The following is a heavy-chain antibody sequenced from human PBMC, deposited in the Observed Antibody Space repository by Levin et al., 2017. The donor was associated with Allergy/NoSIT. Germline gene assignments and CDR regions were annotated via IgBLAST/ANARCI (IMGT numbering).Heavy chain of an antibody. V-gene: IGHV3-23*01. CDR2: VTGTGAST. D-gene: IGHD3-10*01. Sequence: GESLKISCAASGFTFSGYAMSWVRQAPGKGLEWVSSVTGTGASTYYAESVQGRFTISRDNSKNTLFLQMNSLSAEDTAVYYCAKTFGVGEYRNGSYVAYYYGMDVWGQGTTVTVSS. CDR1: GFTFSGYA. J-gene: IGHJ6*02. CDR3: AKTFGVGEYRNGSYVAYYYGMDV.